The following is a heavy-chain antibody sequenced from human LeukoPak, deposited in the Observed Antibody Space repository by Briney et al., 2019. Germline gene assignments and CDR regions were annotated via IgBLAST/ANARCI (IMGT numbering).Heavy chain of an antibody. CDR1: GYTFTNFG. V-gene: IGHV1-18*01. J-gene: IGHJ4*02. CDR3: ARDRDYGDYNTQDLFVY. Sequence: ASVTVSFKASGYTFTNFGISWVRQAPGQGLEWMGWISAYNGNTNYAQRLQGRVTMTTDTSTSTAYMELRSLRSDDTAVYYCARDRDYGDYNTQDLFVYWGQGTLVTVSS. D-gene: IGHD4-17*01. CDR2: ISAYNGNT.